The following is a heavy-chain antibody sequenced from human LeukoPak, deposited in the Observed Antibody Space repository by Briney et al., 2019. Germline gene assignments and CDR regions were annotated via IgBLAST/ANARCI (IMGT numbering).Heavy chain of an antibody. D-gene: IGHD6-13*01. CDR1: GFNFSSHA. J-gene: IGHJ4*02. Sequence: GRSLRLSCAASGFNFSSHAMHWVRQAPGKGLEWVAVISYDGSKKYYTDSVKGRFTISRDNSKNTLYLQMNSLRTEDTAVYYCARELTGSSWNSPRLDYWGQGTLVTVSS. CDR2: ISYDGSKK. CDR3: ARELTGSSWNSPRLDY. V-gene: IGHV3-30-3*01.